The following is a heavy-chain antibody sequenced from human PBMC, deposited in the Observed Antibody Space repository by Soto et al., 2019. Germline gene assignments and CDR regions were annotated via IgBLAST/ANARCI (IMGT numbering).Heavy chain of an antibody. D-gene: IGHD3-22*01. CDR3: VTSLSGYYYNY. CDR1: GFTLSTYE. CDR2: ISTSGTTT. J-gene: IGHJ4*02. V-gene: IGHV3-48*03. Sequence: LGGSLRLSCAASGFTLSTYEMMWVRQAPGEGLEWVSYISTSGTTTYYADSVRGRFTISRDNAKNSLDLQMNSLRAEDTAVYYCVTSLSGYYYNYWGQGTLVTVSS.